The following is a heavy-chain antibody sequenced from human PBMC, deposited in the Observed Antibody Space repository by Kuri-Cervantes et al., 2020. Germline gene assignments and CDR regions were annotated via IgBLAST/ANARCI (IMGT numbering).Heavy chain of an antibody. V-gene: IGHV3-21*01. CDR2: ISSSSSYI. Sequence: GGSLRLSCAASGFTFSSYSMNWVRQAPGKGLEWVSSISSSSSYIYYADSVKGRFTISRDNSKNTLYLQMNSLRAEDTAVYYCARDRIYCSSTSCYIGYGMDVWGQGTTVTVSS. D-gene: IGHD2-2*02. CDR3: ARDRIYCSSTSCYIGYGMDV. CDR1: GFTFSSYS. J-gene: IGHJ6*02.